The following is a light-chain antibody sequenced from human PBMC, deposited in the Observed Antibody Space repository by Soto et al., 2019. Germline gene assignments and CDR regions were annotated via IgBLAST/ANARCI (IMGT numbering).Light chain of an antibody. CDR2: EGS. CDR3: CSYAGSSTLYVV. CDR1: SSDVGSYNL. J-gene: IGLJ2*01. V-gene: IGLV2-23*01. Sequence: QSALTQPASVSGSPGQSITISCTGTSSDVGSYNLVSWYQQHPGKAPKLMIYEGSKRPSGVSNRFSGSKSGNTASRTISGLQAEDEADYYCCSYAGSSTLYVVFGGGTKLTVL.